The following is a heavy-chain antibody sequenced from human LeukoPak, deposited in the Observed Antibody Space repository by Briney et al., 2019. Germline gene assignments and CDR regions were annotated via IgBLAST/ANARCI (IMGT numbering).Heavy chain of an antibody. CDR2: ISSSGSTI. D-gene: IGHD3-22*01. V-gene: IGHV3-11*04. CDR3: ARAYYYDSNGYGTSLVYYFDY. J-gene: IGHJ4*02. Sequence: PGGSLRLSCAASGFIFSDYYMSWIRQAPGKGLEWVSYISSSGSTIYYADSVKGRFTISRDNAKNSLYLQMNSLRAEDTAVYYCARAYYYDSNGYGTSLVYYFDYWGQGTLVTVSS. CDR1: GFIFSDYY.